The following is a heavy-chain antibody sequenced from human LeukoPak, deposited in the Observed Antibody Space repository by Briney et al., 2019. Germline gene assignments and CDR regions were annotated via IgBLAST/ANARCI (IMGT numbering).Heavy chain of an antibody. CDR3: ARISDILTGSDYYGMDV. CDR1: GITLSNYG. Sequence: PTGGSLRLSCAVSGITLSNYGMSWVRKAPGKGLEWVAGMSGSGGGTNYADSVKGRFTVSRDNSKNTLYLQMNSLRAEDTAVYYCARISDILTGSDYYGMDVWGQGTTVTVSS. V-gene: IGHV3-23*01. J-gene: IGHJ6*02. D-gene: IGHD3-9*01. CDR2: MSGSGGGT.